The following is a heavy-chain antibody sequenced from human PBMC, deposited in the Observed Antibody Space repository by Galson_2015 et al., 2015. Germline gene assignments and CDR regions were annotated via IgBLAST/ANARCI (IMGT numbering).Heavy chain of an antibody. J-gene: IGHJ4*02. CDR2: ISYDGTNK. CDR1: AFTFSTYA. V-gene: IGHV3-30-3*01. D-gene: IGHD5-24*01. Sequence: SLRLSCATSAFTFSTYAMHWVRQAPGKGLEWVAIISYDGTNKYYADSLRGRFTISRDNSKNTLYLQLNSLSADDTAVYYCARGGGGGRDGYNFCLDYWGQGTLVTVSS. CDR3: ARGGGGGRDGYNFCLDY.